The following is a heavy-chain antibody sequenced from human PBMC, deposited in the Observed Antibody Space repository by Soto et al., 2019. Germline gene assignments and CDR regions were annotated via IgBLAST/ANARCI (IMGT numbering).Heavy chain of an antibody. CDR3: EGRNYDYVWGSYRYAYGMDV. V-gene: IGHV4-39*01. J-gene: IGHJ6*02. CDR1: CGSIISSSYY. D-gene: IGHD3-16*02. Sequence: PSETLSLTCTFSCGSIISSSYYWGWIRQPPGKGLEWIGSIYYSGSTYYNPSLKSRVTISVDTSKNQFSLKLSSVTAADTAVYYCEGRNYDYVWGSYRYAYGMDVWGQGTTVTVSS. CDR2: IYYSGST.